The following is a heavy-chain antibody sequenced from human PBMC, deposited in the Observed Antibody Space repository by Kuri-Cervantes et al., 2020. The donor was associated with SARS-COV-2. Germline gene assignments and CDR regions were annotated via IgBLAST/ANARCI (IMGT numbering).Heavy chain of an antibody. J-gene: IGHJ4*02. CDR3: ARAVGASVSF. D-gene: IGHD1-26*01. CDR1: GFTFNSYW. Sequence: GESLKISCAASGFTFNSYWMSWVRQAPGKGLEWVANVNQDGTQKYYVDSVKGRFTISRDNAKNSVYLQMNSLRVDDTALYYCARAVGASVSFWGQGTLVTVSS. V-gene: IGHV3-7*04. CDR2: VNQDGTQK.